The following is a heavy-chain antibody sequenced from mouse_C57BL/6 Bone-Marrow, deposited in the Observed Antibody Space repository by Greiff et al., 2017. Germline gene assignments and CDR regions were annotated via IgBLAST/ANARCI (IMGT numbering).Heavy chain of an antibody. V-gene: IGHV1-81*01. CDR1: GYTFTSYG. CDR2: IYPRSGNS. D-gene: IGHD1-1*01. J-gene: IGHJ3*01. Sequence: VQLQQSGAELARPGASVKLSCKASGYTFTSYGISWVKQRTGQGLEWIGEIYPRSGNSYYNEKFKGKATLTADKSSSTAYMELRSLTSEDSAVYFCARRATVVATRAWFAYWGRGTLVTVSA. CDR3: ARRATVVATRAWFAY.